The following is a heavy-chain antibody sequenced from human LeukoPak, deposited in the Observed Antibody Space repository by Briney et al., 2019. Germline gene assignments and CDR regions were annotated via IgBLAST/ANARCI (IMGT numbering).Heavy chain of an antibody. Sequence: GGSLRLSCAASGFTSSDYYMSWIRQAPGKRLEWVAYISSSSSYTNYADSVKGRFTISRDNAKNSLYLQMNSLRAEDTAVYYSARGQIVVVVAATLYFDYWGQGTLVTVPS. CDR2: ISSSSSYT. J-gene: IGHJ4*02. CDR3: ARGQIVVVVAATLYFDY. CDR1: GFTSSDYY. V-gene: IGHV3-11*06. D-gene: IGHD2-15*01.